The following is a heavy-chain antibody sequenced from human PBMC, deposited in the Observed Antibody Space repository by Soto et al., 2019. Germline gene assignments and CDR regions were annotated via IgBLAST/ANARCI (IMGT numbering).Heavy chain of an antibody. J-gene: IGHJ3*02. Sequence: PGGSLRLSCAASGFTFSSYSMNWVRQAPGKWLEWVSSISSSSSYIYYADSVKGRFTISRDNSNNILYLQMNSLRAEDTAVYYCAKDSWLPDFVLFIHASDIWGQGTMVTVSS. CDR3: AKDSWLPDFVLFIHASDI. CDR2: ISSSSSYI. D-gene: IGHD2-8*01. CDR1: GFTFSSYS. V-gene: IGHV3-21*04.